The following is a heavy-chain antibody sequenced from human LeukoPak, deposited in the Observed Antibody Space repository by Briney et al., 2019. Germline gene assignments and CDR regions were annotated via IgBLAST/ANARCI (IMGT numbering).Heavy chain of an antibody. D-gene: IGHD5-12*01. V-gene: IGHV1-2*02. Sequence: ASVKVSCKASGYTFTGYYMHWVRLAPGQGLEWMGWINPNSGGTNYAQKFQGRVTMTRDTSISTAYMELSRLRSDDTAVHYCARGAGYSGYDWRYIFDYWGQGTLVTVSS. CDR1: GYTFTGYY. J-gene: IGHJ4*02. CDR3: ARGAGYSGYDWRYIFDY. CDR2: INPNSGGT.